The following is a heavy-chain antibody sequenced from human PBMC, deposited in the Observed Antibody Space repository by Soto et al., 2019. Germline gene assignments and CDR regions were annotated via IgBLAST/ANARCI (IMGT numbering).Heavy chain of an antibody. CDR2: ISSSSTYT. V-gene: IGHV3-11*05. CDR1: GFTFSSYA. D-gene: IGHD6-25*01. Sequence: PGGSLRLSCAASGFTFSSYAMSWVRQAPGKGLEWLSYISSSSTYTSYADSVKGRFIISRDNAKNSLHLQMNRLRAEDTAVYYCAREGPGNSGWYVDSWGQGT. CDR3: AREGPGNSGWYVDS. J-gene: IGHJ4*02.